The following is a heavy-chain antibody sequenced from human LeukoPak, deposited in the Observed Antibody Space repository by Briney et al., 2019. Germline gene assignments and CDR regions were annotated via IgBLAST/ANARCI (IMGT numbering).Heavy chain of an antibody. Sequence: SQTLSLTCAVYGESFSDHYWSWIRQPPGKGLEWIGEINHRGSTNYNPSLKSRVTISVDTSKNQFSLKLSSVTAADTAVYYCARARPKPINAYNHYYYYMDVWGKGTTVTVSS. J-gene: IGHJ6*03. CDR3: ARARPKPINAYNHYYYYMDV. V-gene: IGHV4-34*01. CDR2: INHRGST. D-gene: IGHD3-16*01. CDR1: GESFSDHY.